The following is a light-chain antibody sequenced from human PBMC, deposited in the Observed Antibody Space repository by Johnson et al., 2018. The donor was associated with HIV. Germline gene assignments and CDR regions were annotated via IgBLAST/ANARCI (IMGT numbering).Light chain of an antibody. CDR2: DNN. CDR3: GTWDSSLTAGV. CDR1: SSNIGSNY. V-gene: IGLV1-51*01. Sequence: QSVLTQPPSVSAAPGQKVTISCSGSSSNIGSNYVSWYQQLPGTAPKLLIYDNNKRPSGIPDRFSGSKSGTSATLGITGLQTGDEADYYFGTWDSSLTAGVFGTGTKVTVL. J-gene: IGLJ1*01.